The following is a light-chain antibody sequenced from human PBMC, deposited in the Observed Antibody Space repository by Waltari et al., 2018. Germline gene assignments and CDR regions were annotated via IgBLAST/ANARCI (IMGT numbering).Light chain of an antibody. V-gene: IGLV2-14*01. CDR2: EVS. Sequence: QSVLTQPASVSGSPGQSITISCTGTSSAVGFYNFVSWSQHHPGKVPNLMICEVSNRPSGVSTRFSGSQSGNTASLTISELQAEDEADYYCSSYTGRSTLYVFGTGTTVTVL. CDR3: SSYTGRSTLYV. J-gene: IGLJ1*01. CDR1: SSAVGFYNF.